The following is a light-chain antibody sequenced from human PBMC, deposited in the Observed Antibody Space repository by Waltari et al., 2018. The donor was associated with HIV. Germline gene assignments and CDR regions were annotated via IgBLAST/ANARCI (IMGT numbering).Light chain of an antibody. J-gene: IGKJ4*01. CDR1: QRVSTS. CDR2: YAS. Sequence: EIVLTQSPATLSVSPGERANLSCRASQRVSTSSAWYQQKPGQSPRLLFYYASTRAFGVPVRFSCSGSGTEFTLTISILQSEDFAVYYCQHYSNWPLTFVGGTKVEI. CDR3: QHYSNWPLT. V-gene: IGKV3-15*01.